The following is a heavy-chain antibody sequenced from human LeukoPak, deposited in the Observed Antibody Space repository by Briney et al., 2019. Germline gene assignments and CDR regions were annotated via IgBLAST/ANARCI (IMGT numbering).Heavy chain of an antibody. CDR3: ARAAGGEGFDY. V-gene: IGHV3-66*01. J-gene: IGHJ4*02. Sequence: PGGSLRLSCAASGFTVSSNYMSWVRQAPGKGLEWVSVIYSGGSTYYADSVKGRFTISRDNSKNTLYLQVNSLRAEDTAVYYCARAAGGEGFDYWGQGTLVTVSS. CDR1: GFTVSSNY. CDR2: IYSGGST. D-gene: IGHD6-13*01.